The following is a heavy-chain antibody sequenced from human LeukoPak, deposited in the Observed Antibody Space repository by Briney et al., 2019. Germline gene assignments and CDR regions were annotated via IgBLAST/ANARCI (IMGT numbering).Heavy chain of an antibody. V-gene: IGHV4-61*01. CDR3: ARDSGHCSGGSCPAWGMDV. D-gene: IGHD2-15*01. J-gene: IGHJ6*04. CDR1: GGSVSSGSYY. CDR2: IYYSGST. Sequence: SETLSLTCTVSGGSVSSGSYYWSWIRRPPGKGLEGIGYIYYSGSTDYNPSLKSRVTISVDTSKNQFSLRLSSVTAADTAVYYCARDSGHCSGGSCPAWGMDVWGKGTTVTVSS.